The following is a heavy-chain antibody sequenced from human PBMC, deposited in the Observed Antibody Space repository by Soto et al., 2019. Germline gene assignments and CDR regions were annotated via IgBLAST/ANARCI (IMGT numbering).Heavy chain of an antibody. J-gene: IGHJ5*02. CDR3: AHSSGDYYGSRNWFDP. V-gene: IGHV2-5*02. CDR2: IYWDDDK. CDR1: GFSLSTSGVG. D-gene: IGHD3-10*01. Sequence: QITLKESGPTLVKPTQTLTLTCTFSGFSLSTSGVGVGWIRQPPGKALEWLALIYWDDDKRYSPSLKSRLTITKDTSKNQLVLTMTNMDPVDTATYYCAHSSGDYYGSRNWFDPWGQGTLVTVSS.